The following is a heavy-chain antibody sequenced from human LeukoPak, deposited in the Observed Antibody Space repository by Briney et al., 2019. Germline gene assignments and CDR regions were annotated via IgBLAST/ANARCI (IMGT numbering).Heavy chain of an antibody. V-gene: IGHV1-69*04. J-gene: IGHJ4*02. CDR3: ARSLNNALDFWSGYYNLDY. CDR2: IIPILGIA. Sequence: SVKVSCKASGYTFTSYGISWVRQAPGQGLEWMGRIIPILGIANYAQKFQGRVTITADKSTSTAYMELSSLRSEDTAVYYCARSLNNALDFWSGYYNLDYWGQGTLVTVSS. CDR1: GYTFTSYG. D-gene: IGHD3-3*01.